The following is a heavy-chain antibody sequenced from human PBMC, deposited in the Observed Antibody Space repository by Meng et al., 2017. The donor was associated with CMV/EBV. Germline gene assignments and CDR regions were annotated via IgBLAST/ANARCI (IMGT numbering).Heavy chain of an antibody. CDR1: GGSISSGDYY. CDR2: IYYSGST. D-gene: IGHD1-1*01. Sequence: SETLSLTCTVSGGSISSGDYYWSWIRQPPGTGLEWIGYIYYSGSTYYNPSLKSRVTISVDTSKNQFSLKLSAVTAADTAVYYCARAEGNEYHFDYWGQGTLVTVSS. J-gene: IGHJ4*02. CDR3: ARAEGNEYHFDY. V-gene: IGHV4-30-4*08.